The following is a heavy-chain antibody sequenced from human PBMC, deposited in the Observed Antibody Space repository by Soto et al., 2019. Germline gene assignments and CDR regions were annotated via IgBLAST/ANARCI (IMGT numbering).Heavy chain of an antibody. D-gene: IGHD2-2*02. V-gene: IGHV1-46*01. CDR1: GYTFTSYY. CDR3: ARDGPNFLCSSTSCYTGFDY. J-gene: IGHJ4*02. CDR2: INPSGGST. Sequence: ASVKVSCKASGYTFTSYYMHWVRQAPGQGLEWMGIINPSGGSTSYAQKFQGRVTMTRDTSTSTVYMELSSLRSEDTAVYYCARDGPNFLCSSTSCYTGFDYWGQGTLVTVSS.